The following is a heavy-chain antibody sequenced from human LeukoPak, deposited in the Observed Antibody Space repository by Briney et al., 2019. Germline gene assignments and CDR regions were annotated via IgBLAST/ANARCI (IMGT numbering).Heavy chain of an antibody. Sequence: SGTLSLTCTVSGGSISSGDYYWSWIRQPPGKGLEWIGSIYYSGSNYYNASLKSRVTISVDTSKNQFSLKLSSVTAADTAVYYCARHSRSVNYGSGSYAWDYWGQGTLVTVSS. CDR3: ARHSRSVNYGSGSYAWDY. D-gene: IGHD3-10*01. J-gene: IGHJ4*02. V-gene: IGHV4-39*01. CDR2: IYYSGSN. CDR1: GGSISSGDYY.